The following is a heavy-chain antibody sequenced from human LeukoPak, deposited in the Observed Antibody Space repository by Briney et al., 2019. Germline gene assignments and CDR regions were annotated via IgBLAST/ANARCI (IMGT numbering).Heavy chain of an antibody. CDR3: ARGQSCSSTSCFFDY. V-gene: IGHV3-53*01. J-gene: IGHJ4*02. Sequence: GGSLRLSCAASGVTVSSNYMSWVREAPGKGLGWVSAIYSGGSTYYADSVKGRFTISRDNSKNTLYLQMNSLRVEDTAVYYCARGQSCSSTSCFFDYWGQGTLVTVSS. CDR1: GVTVSSNY. D-gene: IGHD2-2*01. CDR2: IYSGGST.